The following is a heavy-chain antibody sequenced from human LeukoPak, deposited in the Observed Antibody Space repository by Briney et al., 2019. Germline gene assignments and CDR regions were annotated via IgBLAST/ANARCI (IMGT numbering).Heavy chain of an antibody. V-gene: IGHV3-74*01. Sequence: GGSLRLSCAASGFTFRNHWMHWVRQAPGKGLVWVSRMNTDGSNIAYADSVKGRSTISRDNSKNTLYLQMNSLRAEDTAVYYCARDSYTSGDYWGQGTLVTVSS. D-gene: IGHD3-22*01. CDR2: MNTDGSNI. J-gene: IGHJ4*02. CDR1: GFTFRNHW. CDR3: ARDSYTSGDY.